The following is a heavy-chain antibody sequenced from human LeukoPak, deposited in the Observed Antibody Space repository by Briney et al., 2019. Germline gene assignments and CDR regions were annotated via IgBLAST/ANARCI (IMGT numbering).Heavy chain of an antibody. V-gene: IGHV1-69*13. CDR3: ARTKTYYYDSSGYSFDY. CDR2: IIPIFDTG. J-gene: IGHJ4*02. CDR1: GYTFTSYY. D-gene: IGHD3-22*01. Sequence: ASVKVSCKASGYTFTSYYMYWVRQAPGQGLEWMGGIIPIFDTGNYAQKFQGRVTITADESTSTAYMELSSLRSEDTAVYYCARTKTYYYDSSGYSFDYWGQGTLVTVSS.